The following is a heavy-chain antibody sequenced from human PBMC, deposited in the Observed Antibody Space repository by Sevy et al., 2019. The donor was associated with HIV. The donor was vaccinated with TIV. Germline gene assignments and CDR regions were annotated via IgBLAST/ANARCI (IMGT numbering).Heavy chain of an antibody. CDR1: GLTFSSYE. CDR2: ITLSGSSM. D-gene: IGHD6-19*01. J-gene: IGHJ4*02. Sequence: GGSLRLSCAASGLTFSSYEMNWVRQAPGKGLEWISYITLSGSSMYYADSVKGRFTISRDNAKNSLYLQMNSLRAEDTAVYYCARDRQGITVAGTAIDYWGQGTLVTVSS. CDR3: ARDRQGITVAGTAIDY. V-gene: IGHV3-48*03.